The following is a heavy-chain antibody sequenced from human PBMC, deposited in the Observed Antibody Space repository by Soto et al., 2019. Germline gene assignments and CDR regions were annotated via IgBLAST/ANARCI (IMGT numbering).Heavy chain of an antibody. J-gene: IGHJ5*02. V-gene: IGHV4-30-2*01. CDR2: THHSGST. D-gene: IGHD3-3*01. CDR3: ARGILGSFDIWSGPTQNWFDP. CDR1: GGSISSGGYS. Sequence: KTSETLSLTCAVSGGSISSGGYSWNWIRQPPGKGLEWIGYTHHSGSTYYNPSLKSRVTISVDKSKNQFSLKLTSVTAADTAVYYCARGILGSFDIWSGPTQNWFDPWGQGTLVTVSS.